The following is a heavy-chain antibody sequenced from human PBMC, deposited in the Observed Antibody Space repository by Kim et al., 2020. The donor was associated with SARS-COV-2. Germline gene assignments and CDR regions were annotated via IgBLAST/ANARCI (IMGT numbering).Heavy chain of an antibody. CDR2: ISYDGSNK. CDR3: AREALGSGYYRSAFDY. Sequence: GGSLRLSCAASGFTFSSYAMHWVRQAPGKGLEWVAVISYDGSNKYYADSVKGRFPISRDNSKNTLYLQMNSLRAEDTAVYYCAREALGSGYYRSAFDYWG. J-gene: IGHJ4*01. CDR1: GFTFSSYA. D-gene: IGHD3-22*01. V-gene: IGHV3-30*04.